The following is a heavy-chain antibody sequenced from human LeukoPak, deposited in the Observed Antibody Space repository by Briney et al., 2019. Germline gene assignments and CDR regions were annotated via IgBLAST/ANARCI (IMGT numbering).Heavy chain of an antibody. CDR3: ARVPTDDAFDI. Sequence: PSETLSLTCTVSGGSVSSGVYYWSWIRQPPWTGLEYIGYIYYSGSTNYNPSLKSRVTISVDTSKNQFSLKLSSVTAADTAVYFCARVPTDDAFDIWGQGTMVTVSS. CDR2: IYYSGST. CDR1: GGSVSSGVYY. J-gene: IGHJ3*02. V-gene: IGHV4-61*08.